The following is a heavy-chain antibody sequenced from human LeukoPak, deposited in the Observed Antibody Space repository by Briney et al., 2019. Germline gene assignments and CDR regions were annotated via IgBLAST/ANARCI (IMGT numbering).Heavy chain of an antibody. Sequence: SETLSLTCAVYGGSFSGYYWSWIRQPPGKGLEWIGEINHSRSTNYNPSLKSRVTISVDTSKNQFSLKLSSVTAADTAVYYCARGPVYWGQGTLVTVSS. CDR1: GGSFSGYY. V-gene: IGHV4-34*01. CDR3: ARGPVY. J-gene: IGHJ4*02. CDR2: INHSRST.